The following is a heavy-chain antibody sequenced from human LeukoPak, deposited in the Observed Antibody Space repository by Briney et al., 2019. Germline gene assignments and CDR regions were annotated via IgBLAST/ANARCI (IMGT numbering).Heavy chain of an antibody. V-gene: IGHV4-39*01. D-gene: IGHD1-26*01. Sequence: SETVSLTCTVSGGSISSSRYYWDWIRQPPGKGLEWIGSVYYSGSTYYNPSLKSRLTISVDTSKNQFSLKLSSVTAADTAVYYCARHRGGSSHLDYWGQATL. CDR3: ARHRGGSSHLDY. CDR1: GGSISSSRYY. CDR2: VYYSGST. J-gene: IGHJ4*02.